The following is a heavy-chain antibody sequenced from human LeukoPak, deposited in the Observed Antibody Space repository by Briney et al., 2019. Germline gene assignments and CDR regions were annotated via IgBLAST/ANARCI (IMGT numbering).Heavy chain of an antibody. V-gene: IGHV3-23*01. J-gene: IGHJ4*02. CDR3: ARSRDGYNYLDY. Sequence: GGSLRLSCAASGFTFSSYAMSWVRQAPGKGLEWVSAISGSGGSTYYADSVKGRFTISRDNSKNTLYLRMNSLRAEDTAVYYCARSRDGYNYLDYWGQGTLVTVSS. CDR2: ISGSGGST. D-gene: IGHD5-24*01. CDR1: GFTFSSYA.